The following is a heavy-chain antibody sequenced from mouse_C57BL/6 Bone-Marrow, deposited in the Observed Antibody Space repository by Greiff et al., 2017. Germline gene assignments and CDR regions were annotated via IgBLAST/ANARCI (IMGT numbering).Heavy chain of an antibody. CDR1: GYSITSGYY. Sequence: EVQLVESGPGLVKPSQSLSLTCSVTGYSITSGYYWNWIRQFPGNKLEWMGYISYDGSNNYNPSLKNRISITRDTSKNQFFLKLNSVTTEDTATYYCAKGDGYYGVFAYWGQGTLVTVSA. CDR3: AKGDGYYGVFAY. CDR2: ISYDGSN. J-gene: IGHJ3*01. D-gene: IGHD2-3*01. V-gene: IGHV3-6*01.